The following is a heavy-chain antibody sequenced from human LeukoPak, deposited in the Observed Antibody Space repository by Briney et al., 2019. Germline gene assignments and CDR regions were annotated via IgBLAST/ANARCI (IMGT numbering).Heavy chain of an antibody. CDR3: TTVPQIYYSDSSGSTDY. CDR1: GFTFSNAW. Sequence: PGGSLRLSCAASGFTFSNAWMSWVRQAPGKGLEWVGRIKSKTDGGTTDYAAPVKGRFTISRDDSKNTLYLQMNSLKTEDTAVYYCTTVPQIYYSDSSGSTDYWGQGTLVTVSS. D-gene: IGHD3-22*01. J-gene: IGHJ4*02. V-gene: IGHV3-15*01. CDR2: IKSKTDGGTT.